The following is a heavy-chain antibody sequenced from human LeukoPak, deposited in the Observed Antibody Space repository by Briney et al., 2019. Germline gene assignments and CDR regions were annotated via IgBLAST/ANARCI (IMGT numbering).Heavy chain of an antibody. J-gene: IGHJ4*02. D-gene: IGHD3-22*01. CDR2: IIPIFGTA. CDR1: GGTFSSYA. V-gene: IGHV1-69*13. Sequence: ASVKVSCKASGGTFSSYAISWVRQAPGQGLEWMGGIIPIFGTANYARKFQGRVTITADESTSTAYMELSSLRSEDTAVYYCARGYYYDSSGYWPDYWGQGTLVTVSS. CDR3: ARGYYYDSSGYWPDY.